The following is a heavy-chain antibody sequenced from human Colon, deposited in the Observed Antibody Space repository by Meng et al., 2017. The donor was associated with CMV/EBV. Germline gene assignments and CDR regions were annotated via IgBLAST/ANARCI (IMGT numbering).Heavy chain of an antibody. CDR2: ISHEGSED. Sequence: LRLSCAASGFTLSNYGRHGVRQAPGKGLEWLALISHEGSEDYYADSVKGRFTMSRDNSKNTVHLQMNSLRPDDTAVYYCARWTGWFDPWGQGTLVTVSS. J-gene: IGHJ5*02. CDR3: ARWTGWFDP. D-gene: IGHD3/OR15-3a*01. V-gene: IGHV3-30*03. CDR1: GFTLSNYG.